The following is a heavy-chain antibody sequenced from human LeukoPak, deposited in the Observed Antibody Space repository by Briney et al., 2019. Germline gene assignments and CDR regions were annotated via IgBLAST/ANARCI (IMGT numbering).Heavy chain of an antibody. V-gene: IGHV3-7*01. D-gene: IGHD3-3*01. Sequence: GGSLRLSCAASGFASGFTFSSYWIGWVRQAPRKGLEWVANIKQDGGEKYYVDSVKGRFTISRDNAKNSLFLQMNSLRADDTAIYYCATNDFWSGGDYWGQGTLVTVSS. J-gene: IGHJ4*02. CDR2: IKQDGGEK. CDR3: ATNDFWSGGDY. CDR1: GFTFSSYW.